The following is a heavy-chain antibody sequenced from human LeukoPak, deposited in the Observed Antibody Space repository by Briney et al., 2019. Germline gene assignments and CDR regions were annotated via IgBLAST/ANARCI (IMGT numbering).Heavy chain of an antibody. Sequence: SETLSLTCAVYGGSFCGYYWSWIRQPPGKGLEWIGEINHSGSTNYNPSLKSRVTISVDTSKNQFSLKLSSVTAADTAVYYCARGRELRFLEWTRSYYFDYWGLGTLVTVSS. V-gene: IGHV4-34*01. J-gene: IGHJ4*02. CDR2: INHSGST. D-gene: IGHD3-3*01. CDR3: ARGRELRFLEWTRSYYFDY. CDR1: GGSFCGYY.